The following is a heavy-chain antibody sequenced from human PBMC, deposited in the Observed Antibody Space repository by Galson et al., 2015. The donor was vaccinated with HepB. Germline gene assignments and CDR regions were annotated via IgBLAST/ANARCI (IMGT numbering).Heavy chain of an antibody. CDR2: ISTYGGNT. D-gene: IGHD4/OR15-4a*01. CDR3: ARDRDYRFDY. V-gene: IGHV1-18*04. Sequence: SVKVSCKASGYTFTSNGIGWVRQTPGQGLEWLGWISTYGGNTNYAQKFQGRITLTRDTSTSIAYVELRSLRSDDTAVYHCARDRDYRFDYWGQGTLVTVSS. CDR1: GYTFTSNG. J-gene: IGHJ4*02.